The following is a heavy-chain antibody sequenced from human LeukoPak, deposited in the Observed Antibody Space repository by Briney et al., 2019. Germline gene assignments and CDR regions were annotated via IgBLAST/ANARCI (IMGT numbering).Heavy chain of an antibody. V-gene: IGHV1-69*06. CDR2: IIPIFGTA. J-gene: IGHJ4*02. D-gene: IGHD3-10*01. CDR1: GGTFSSYA. Sequence: SVKVSCKASGGTFSSYAISWVRQAPGQGLEWMGGIIPIFGTANYAQKFQGRVTITADKSTSTAYMELSSLRSEDTAVYYCASTSGPVSYLVDYWGQGTLVTVSS. CDR3: ASTSGPVSYLVDY.